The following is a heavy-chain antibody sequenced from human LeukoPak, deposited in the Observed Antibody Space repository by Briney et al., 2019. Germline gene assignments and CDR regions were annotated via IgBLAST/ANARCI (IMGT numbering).Heavy chain of an antibody. CDR2: IYYSGSI. V-gene: IGHV4-31*03. D-gene: IGHD3-16*01. Sequence: SQTLPLTCSVSGESMRTGGYYWTWNRQHPGKGLEWIGYIYYSGSIYYNPSLKDRISMSVNTSNNRFSVKLTAVTAADTAVYCCARGDGSHSYAKGFDIWGQGTLVTVSS. CDR1: GESMRTGGYY. CDR3: ARGDGSHSYAKGFDI. J-gene: IGHJ3*02.